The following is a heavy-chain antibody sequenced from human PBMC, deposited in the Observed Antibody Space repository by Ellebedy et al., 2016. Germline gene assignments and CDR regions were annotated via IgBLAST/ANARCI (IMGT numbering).Heavy chain of an antibody. D-gene: IGHD3-3*01. Sequence: SETLSLTXTVSGDSVSSSSYYWVWIRQPPGKGLEWIGNLHFSGSTYYNPSLQNRVTISVDTSKNQFSLKLSSVTAADTAVYYCARGQRGYDFWSGYPPLYYYYMDVWGKGTTVTVSS. J-gene: IGHJ6*03. CDR1: GDSVSSSSYY. CDR2: LHFSGST. CDR3: ARGQRGYDFWSGYPPLYYYYMDV. V-gene: IGHV4-39*07.